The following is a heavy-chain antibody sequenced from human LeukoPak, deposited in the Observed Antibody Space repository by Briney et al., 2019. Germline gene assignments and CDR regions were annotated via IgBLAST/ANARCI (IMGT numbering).Heavy chain of an antibody. CDR3: ARDRVSSGSRLGV. Sequence: GASVKVSCKASGYTFTGYYMHWVRQAPGQGLEWMGWINPNSGGTNYAQKFQGWVTMTRDTSISTAYMELSRLRSDDTAVYYCARDRVSSGSRLGVWGQGTTVTVSS. J-gene: IGHJ6*02. CDR2: INPNSGGT. V-gene: IGHV1-2*04. CDR1: GYTFTGYY. D-gene: IGHD3-22*01.